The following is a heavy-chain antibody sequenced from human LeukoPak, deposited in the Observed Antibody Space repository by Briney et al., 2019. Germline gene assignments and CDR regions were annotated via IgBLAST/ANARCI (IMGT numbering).Heavy chain of an antibody. D-gene: IGHD3-16*01. CDR2: ISGNGINT. CDR1: GFTFNIYA. CDR3: ARGVSD. V-gene: IGHV3-23*01. Sequence: GGSLRLSCATSGFTFNIYAMNWVRQAPGKGLEWVSIISGNGINTYYADSAKGRFTISRDDSKNTLYLQTNSLRVDDTAIYYCARGVSDWGQGTLVTVAS. J-gene: IGHJ4*02.